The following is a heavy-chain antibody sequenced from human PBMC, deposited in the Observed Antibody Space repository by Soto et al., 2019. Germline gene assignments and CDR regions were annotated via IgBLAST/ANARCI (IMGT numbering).Heavy chain of an antibody. V-gene: IGHV3-48*02. J-gene: IGHJ5*02. CDR1: GFTFGIYS. Sequence: EVQLVESGGGLVQRGGSLRLSCAASGFTFGIYSMNWVRQAPGQGLEWISYIHGSSSTMYYADSVKGRFIISRDNANDSLYLQMNSLRDADTAVYYCARGDRFRCSGDRCFSDGLFLSWGQGTLVTVSS. CDR3: ARGDRFRCSGDRCFSDGLFLS. CDR2: IHGSSSTM. D-gene: IGHD2-15*01.